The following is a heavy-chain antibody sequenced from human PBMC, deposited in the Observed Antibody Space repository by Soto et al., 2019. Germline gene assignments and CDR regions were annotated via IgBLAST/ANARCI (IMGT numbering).Heavy chain of an antibody. CDR2: IKSKTDGGTT. D-gene: IGHD3-3*01. V-gene: IGHV3-15*01. CDR3: TTDQDDFWSGYSSYYYMDV. CDR1: GFTFSNAW. Sequence: EVQLVESGGGLVKPGGSLRLSCAASGFTFSNAWMIWVRQAPGKGLEWVGRIKSKTDGGTTDYAAPVKGRFTISRDDSKNTLYLQMNSLKTEDTAVYYCTTDQDDFWSGYSSYYYMDVWGKGTTVTVSS. J-gene: IGHJ6*03.